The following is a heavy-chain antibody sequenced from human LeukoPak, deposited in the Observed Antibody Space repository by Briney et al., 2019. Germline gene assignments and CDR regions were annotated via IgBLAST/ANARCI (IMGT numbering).Heavy chain of an antibody. V-gene: IGHV3-7*03. CDR3: ARDGFGTGSN. CDR2: IKQDGSEK. D-gene: IGHD3-16*01. Sequence: GGSLRLSCAASGLTFSNYWMYWVRQAPGKGLEWVANIKQDGSEKNYVDSVKGRFIISRDNAKNSLYLQMNTLRADDTAVYYCARDGFGTGSNWGQGTLVTVSS. CDR1: GLTFSNYW. J-gene: IGHJ4*02.